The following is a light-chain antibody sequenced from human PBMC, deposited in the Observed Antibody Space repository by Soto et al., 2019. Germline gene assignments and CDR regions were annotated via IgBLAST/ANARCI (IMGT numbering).Light chain of an antibody. CDR2: GAF. Sequence: EIVLTQSPGTLSLSPGERATLSCRASQSVTNNYLAWYQLKPGQAPRLLIYGAFNRATDIPARFSGSGSGADFTLTISSQVPEDFAVYYCQQYSSLPRTFGQGTKVEIK. CDR1: QSVTNNY. J-gene: IGKJ1*01. CDR3: QQYSSLPRT. V-gene: IGKV3-20*01.